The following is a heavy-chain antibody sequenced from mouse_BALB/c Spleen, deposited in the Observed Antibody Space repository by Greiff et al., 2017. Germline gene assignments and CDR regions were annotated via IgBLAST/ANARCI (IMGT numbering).Heavy chain of an antibody. D-gene: IGHD2-3*01. V-gene: IGHV5-12-1*01. J-gene: IGHJ2*01. CDR2: ISSGGGST. CDR1: GFAFSSYD. CDR3: ARGWLLRFDY. Sequence: EVKLVESGGGLVKPGGSLKLSCAASGFAFSSYDMSWVRQTPEKRLEWVAYISSGGGSTYYPDTVKGRFTISRDNAKNTLYLQMSSLKSEDTAMYYCARGWLLRFDYWGQGTTLTVSS.